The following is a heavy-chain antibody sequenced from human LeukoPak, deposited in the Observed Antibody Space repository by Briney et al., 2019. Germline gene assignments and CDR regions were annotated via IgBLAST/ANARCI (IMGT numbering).Heavy chain of an antibody. J-gene: IGHJ3*01. D-gene: IGHD1-26*01. Sequence: APVKVSCKASGYTFTDYHMHWVRQAPGQGLEWMAWINPNTGGTNYAQKFQGRVTMATDTSINTAYMELSRLRPDDTAIYFCARDDSGTYYNGLDVWGQGTLVTVSS. CDR1: GYTFTDYH. CDR3: ARDDSGTYYNGLDV. CDR2: INPNTGGT. V-gene: IGHV1-2*02.